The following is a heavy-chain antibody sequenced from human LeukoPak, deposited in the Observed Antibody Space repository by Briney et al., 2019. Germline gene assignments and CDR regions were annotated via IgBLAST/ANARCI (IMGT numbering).Heavy chain of an antibody. V-gene: IGHV4-39*01. CDR3: ARQDFKDSLRVSAINWFDP. J-gene: IGHJ5*02. CDR2: VYHSGST. D-gene: IGHD5/OR15-5a*01. CDR1: GGSISSRSYY. Sequence: SETLSLTCTVSGGSISSRSYYWGWIRQSPGKGLKWIGSVYHSGSTTTNPSLRSRATISVDTSKNQISLRLSAVTAADTAMYYCARQDFKDSLRVSAINWFDPWGQGTLVTVSS.